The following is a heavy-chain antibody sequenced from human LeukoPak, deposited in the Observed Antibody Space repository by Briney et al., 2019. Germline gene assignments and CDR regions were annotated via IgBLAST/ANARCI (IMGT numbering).Heavy chain of an antibody. V-gene: IGHV4-61*02. CDR3: ARAEYYYDSSGYRDWFDP. CDR1: GGSISSGSYY. CDR2: IYTSGST. D-gene: IGHD3-22*01. J-gene: IGHJ5*02. Sequence: SETLSLTCTVSGGSISSGSYYWSWIRQPAGKGLEWIGRIYTSGSTNYNPSLKSRVTISVDTSKNQFSLKLSSATAADTAVYYSARAEYYYDSSGYRDWFDPWGQGTLVTVSS.